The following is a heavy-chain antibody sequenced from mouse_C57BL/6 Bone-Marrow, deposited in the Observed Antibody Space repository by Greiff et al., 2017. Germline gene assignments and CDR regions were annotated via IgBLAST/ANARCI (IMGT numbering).Heavy chain of an antibody. D-gene: IGHD2-4*01. Sequence: VQLQQSGPELVKPGASVKISCKASGYSFTDYYMNWVKQSNGKSLEWIGVINPNYGTTSYNQKFKGKATLTVDHSSSTAYMQLTSLTSVDSAVYYCASGYDYDDAKEYWGQGTSVTVAS. V-gene: IGHV1-39*01. CDR2: INPNYGTT. CDR1: GYSFTDYY. CDR3: ASGYDYDDAKEY. J-gene: IGHJ4*01.